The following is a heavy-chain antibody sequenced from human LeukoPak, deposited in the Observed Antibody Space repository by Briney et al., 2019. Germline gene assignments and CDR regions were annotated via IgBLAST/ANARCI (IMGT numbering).Heavy chain of an antibody. CDR3: AREASDSSSSYYYYYMDV. D-gene: IGHD6-6*01. Sequence: GGSLRLSCAASGFTFSSYGMHWVRQAPGKGLEWVAVIWYDGSNKYYADSVKGRFTISRDNSKNTLYLQMNSLRAEDTAVYYCAREASDSSSSYYYYYMDVWGKGTTVTVSS. V-gene: IGHV3-33*01. J-gene: IGHJ6*03. CDR2: IWYDGSNK. CDR1: GFTFSSYG.